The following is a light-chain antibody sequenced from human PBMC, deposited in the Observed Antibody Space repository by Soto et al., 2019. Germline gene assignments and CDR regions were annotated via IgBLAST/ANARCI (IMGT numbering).Light chain of an antibody. CDR3: QSYDSSLSGYV. CDR1: SSDIGKYT. CDR2: GNS. Sequence: QAVLTQPPSASGTPGQRVTISCSGSSSDIGKYTVNWYQHLPGTAPKLLIYGNSDRPSGVPDRFSGSKSGTSASLAITGLQAEDEADYYCQSYDSSLSGYVFGTGTKLTVL. J-gene: IGLJ1*01. V-gene: IGLV1-40*01.